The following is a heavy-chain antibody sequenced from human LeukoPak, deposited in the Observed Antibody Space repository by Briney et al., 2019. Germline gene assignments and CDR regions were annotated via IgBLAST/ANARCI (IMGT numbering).Heavy chain of an antibody. V-gene: IGHV6-1*01. Sequence: SQTLSLTCAISGDSVSSNSAAWNWIRQSPSRGLEWLVRTYYRSKWYNDYAESMKSRITINPDTSKNHFSLQLKSVTPEDTAVYYCTKESEVGTKYSWFGPWGQGTLVTVSS. D-gene: IGHD1-26*01. CDR3: TKESEVGTKYSWFGP. J-gene: IGHJ5*02. CDR1: GDSVSSNSAA. CDR2: TYYRSKWYN.